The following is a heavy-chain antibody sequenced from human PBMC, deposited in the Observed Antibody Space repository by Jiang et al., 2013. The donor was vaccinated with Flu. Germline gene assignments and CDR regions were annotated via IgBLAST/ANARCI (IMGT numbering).Heavy chain of an antibody. CDR1: GFTFSSYT. J-gene: IGHJ3*02. V-gene: IGHV3-30*01. Sequence: VQLVESGGGVVQPGRSLRLSCAASGFTFSSYTMHWVRQAPGKGLEWVAVISYDASNKFYADSVKGRFTISRDNSKNTLYLQMNSLTTDDTAVYYCAREGGYSGYHSATGASDIWGQGTMVSVSS. CDR3: AREGGYSGYHSATGASDI. D-gene: IGHD5-12*01. CDR2: ISYDASNK.